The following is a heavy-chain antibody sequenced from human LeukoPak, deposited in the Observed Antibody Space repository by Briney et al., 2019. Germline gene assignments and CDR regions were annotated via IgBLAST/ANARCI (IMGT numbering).Heavy chain of an antibody. CDR3: ARSGTADY. J-gene: IGHJ4*02. CDR2: ISSSSSTI. D-gene: IGHD1-1*01. CDR1: GFTFSSYS. V-gene: IGHV3-48*04. Sequence: GGSLRLSCAASGFTFSSYSMHWVRQAPGKGLEWVSYISSSSSTIYYADSVKGRFTISRDNAKNSLYLQMNSLRAEDTAVYYCARSGTADYWGQGTLVTVSS.